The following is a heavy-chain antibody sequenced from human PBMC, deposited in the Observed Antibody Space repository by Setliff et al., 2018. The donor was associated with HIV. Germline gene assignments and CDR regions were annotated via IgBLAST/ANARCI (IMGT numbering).Heavy chain of an antibody. J-gene: IGHJ3*02. Sequence: LSLTCAVSGDSISSHYWSWIRQPPGKGLEWIGYIYYSGSTSYNPSLKSRVTISADTSKNHFSLKLNSVSAADTAVYYCARVRLTATRTRGAFDIWGHGTMVT. D-gene: IGHD3-10*01. CDR3: ARVRLTATRTRGAFDI. CDR1: GDSISSHY. CDR2: IYYSGST. V-gene: IGHV4-59*11.